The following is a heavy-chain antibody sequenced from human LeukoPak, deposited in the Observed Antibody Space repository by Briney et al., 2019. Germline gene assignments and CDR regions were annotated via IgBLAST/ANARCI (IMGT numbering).Heavy chain of an antibody. J-gene: IGHJ4*02. Sequence: SETLSLTCTVSGYFISSGYYWGWIRQPPGKGLEWIGSIYYSGSTYYNPSLKSRVTISVDTSKNQFSLKLSSVTAADTAVYYCATSRDGYNDYWGQGTLVTVSS. D-gene: IGHD5-24*01. CDR2: IYYSGST. V-gene: IGHV4-38-2*02. CDR1: GYFISSGYY. CDR3: ATSRDGYNDY.